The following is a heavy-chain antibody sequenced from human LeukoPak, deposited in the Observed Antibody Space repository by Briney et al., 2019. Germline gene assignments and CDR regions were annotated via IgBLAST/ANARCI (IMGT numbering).Heavy chain of an antibody. J-gene: IGHJ4*02. D-gene: IGHD5-24*01. V-gene: IGHV3-23*01. Sequence: GGSLRLSCAASGFTFSSYAMSWVRQAPGKGLEWVSAISGSGGSTYYADSVKGRFTISRDNSKNTLYLQMNSLRAEDTAVYYCAKDWRDGYNLALDYWGQGTLVTVSS. CDR1: GFTFSSYA. CDR3: AKDWRDGYNLALDY. CDR2: ISGSGGST.